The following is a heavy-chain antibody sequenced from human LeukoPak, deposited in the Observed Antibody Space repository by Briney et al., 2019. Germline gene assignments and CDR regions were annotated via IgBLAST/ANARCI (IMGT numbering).Heavy chain of an antibody. CDR3: ARRYCSSTSCYTLYYFDY. D-gene: IGHD2-2*02. CDR1: GYTFTGYY. Sequence: ASVKVSCKASGYTFTGYYMHWVRQAPGQGLEWMGWINPNSGGTNYAQKFQGRVTMTRDTSISTAYMELSRLRSDDTAVYYCARRYCSSTSCYTLYYFDYWGQGTLVTVSS. V-gene: IGHV1-2*02. CDR2: INPNSGGT. J-gene: IGHJ4*02.